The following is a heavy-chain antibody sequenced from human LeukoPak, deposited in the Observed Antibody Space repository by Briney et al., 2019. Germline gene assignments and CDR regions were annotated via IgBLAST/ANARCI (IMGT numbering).Heavy chain of an antibody. CDR2: ISAYNGNT. V-gene: IGHV1-18*04. D-gene: IGHD4-17*01. CDR3: ARGVIGDYDP. Sequence: ASVKVSCKASGYTFTGYYMHWVRQAPGQGLEWMGWISAYNGNTNYAQKLQGRVTMTTDTSTSTAYMELRSLRSDDTAVYYCARGVIGDYDPWGQGTLVTVSS. J-gene: IGHJ5*02. CDR1: GYTFTGYY.